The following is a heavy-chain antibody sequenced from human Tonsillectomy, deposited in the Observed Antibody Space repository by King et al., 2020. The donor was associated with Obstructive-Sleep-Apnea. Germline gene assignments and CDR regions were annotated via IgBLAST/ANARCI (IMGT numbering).Heavy chain of an antibody. V-gene: IGHV3-23*04. Sequence: VQLVESGGGLEQPGGSLRLSCAASGLTFSNYAMSWVRRAPGKGLEWVSSISGSGGTTYYADSVKGRFTISRDNSKNTLYLQMNSLRAEDTAVYYCAANGQGSSGVDYYYYYGMDVWGQGTTVTVS. CDR3: AANGQGSSGVDYYYYYGMDV. D-gene: IGHD6-13*01. CDR2: ISGSGGTT. CDR1: GLTFSNYA. J-gene: IGHJ6*02.